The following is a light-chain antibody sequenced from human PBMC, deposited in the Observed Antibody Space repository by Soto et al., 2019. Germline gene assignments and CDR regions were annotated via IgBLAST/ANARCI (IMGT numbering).Light chain of an antibody. CDR3: QQYNNWPDT. Sequence: EIVMTQSPATLSVSPGERATLSCRASQSVSSDLAWYQQKPGQAPRLLIYDASTRATGIPARFSGSGSGPEFTLTISSLQSEDFAIYFCQQYNNWPDTFGGGTKVEIK. CDR1: QSVSSD. J-gene: IGKJ4*01. V-gene: IGKV3-15*01. CDR2: DAS.